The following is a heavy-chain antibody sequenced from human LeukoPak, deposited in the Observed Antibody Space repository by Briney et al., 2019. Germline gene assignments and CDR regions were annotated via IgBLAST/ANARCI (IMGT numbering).Heavy chain of an antibody. J-gene: IGHJ4*02. CDR1: GYTFTGYY. D-gene: IGHD2-2*01. CDR2: INCNSGGT. V-gene: IGHV1-2*02. Sequence: ASVKVSCKASGYTFTGYYMHWVRQAPGQGLEWMGWINCNSGGTDYAQKFQGRVTMTRDTSISTAYMQLSRLRSDDTAVYYCAREAVVPAAIVGPFDYWGQGTLVTVSS. CDR3: AREAVVPAAIVGPFDY.